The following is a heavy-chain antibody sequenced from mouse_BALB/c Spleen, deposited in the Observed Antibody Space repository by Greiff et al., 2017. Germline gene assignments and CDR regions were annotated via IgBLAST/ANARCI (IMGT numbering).Heavy chain of an antibody. CDR1: GFTFSSYA. V-gene: IGHV5-6-5*01. CDR2: ISSGGST. D-gene: IGHD2-4*01. Sequence: EVQGVESGGGLVKPGGSLKLSCAASGFTFSSYAMSWVRQTPEKRLEWVASISSGGSTYYPDSVKGRFTISRDNARNILYLQMSSLRSEDTAMYYCARASSTMITKFAYWGQGTLVTVSA. CDR3: ARASSTMITKFAY. J-gene: IGHJ3*01.